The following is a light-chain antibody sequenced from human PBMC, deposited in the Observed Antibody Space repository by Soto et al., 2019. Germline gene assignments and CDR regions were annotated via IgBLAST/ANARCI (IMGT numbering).Light chain of an antibody. CDR2: GAS. Sequence: ETVLTQSPGTLSLSPGERATLSCRASQSVTSTYLAWYQQKPGQAPRLLIYGASSRATGIPDRFSGSGSGTDFTLTISRLGPEDSAVYYCQQYSSSPYTFGQGTKLEIK. V-gene: IGKV3-20*01. CDR1: QSVTSTY. CDR3: QQYSSSPYT. J-gene: IGKJ2*01.